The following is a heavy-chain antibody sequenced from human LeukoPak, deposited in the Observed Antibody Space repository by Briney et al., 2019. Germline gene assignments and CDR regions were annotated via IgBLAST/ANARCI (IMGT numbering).Heavy chain of an antibody. CDR3: ARDNSPGWFDP. D-gene: IGHD4-23*01. J-gene: IGHJ5*02. V-gene: IGHV3-74*01. Sequence: GGSLRLSCAASEFTFSVYWMHWVRQAPGKGLVWVSRISGDGASTSYADSVKGRFTISRDNAKNTVYRQMNSLRAEDTALYYCARDNSPGWFDPWGQGTLVTVSS. CDR2: ISGDGAST. CDR1: EFTFSVYW.